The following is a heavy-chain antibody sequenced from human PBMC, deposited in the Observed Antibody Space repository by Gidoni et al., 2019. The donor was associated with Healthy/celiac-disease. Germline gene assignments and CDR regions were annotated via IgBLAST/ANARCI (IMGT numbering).Heavy chain of an antibody. Sequence: QVQLVQSGAEVKKPGSSVKVSCKASGGTFSSYAISWVRQAPGHGLEWMGGIIPIFGTANYAQKFQGRVTITADESTSTAYMELSSLRSEDTAVYYCARGDDSSSSYYYYYMDVWGKGTTVTVSS. J-gene: IGHJ6*03. D-gene: IGHD6-6*01. CDR2: IIPIFGTA. V-gene: IGHV1-69*01. CDR1: GGTFSSYA. CDR3: ARGDDSSSSYYYYYMDV.